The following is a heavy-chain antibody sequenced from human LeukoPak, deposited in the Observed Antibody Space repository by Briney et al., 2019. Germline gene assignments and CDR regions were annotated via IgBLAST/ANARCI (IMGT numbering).Heavy chain of an antibody. CDR3: ARAVGDSSGYWDSFDY. J-gene: IGHJ4*02. CDR1: GGSISSYY. D-gene: IGHD3-22*01. CDR2: IYYSGST. Sequence: SETLSLTCTVSGGSISSYYWSWIRQPPGKGLEWIGYIYYSGSTNYNPSLKSRVTISVDTSRNQFSLKLSSVTAADTAVYYCARAVGDSSGYWDSFDYWGQGTLVTVSS. V-gene: IGHV4-59*01.